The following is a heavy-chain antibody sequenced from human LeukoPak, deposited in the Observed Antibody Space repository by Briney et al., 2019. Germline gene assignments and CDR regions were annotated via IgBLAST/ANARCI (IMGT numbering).Heavy chain of an antibody. V-gene: IGHV1-69*04. CDR3: ARENMEVEPAALTFDY. CDR1: GGTFSSYA. D-gene: IGHD2-2*01. CDR2: SIPILAIA. J-gene: IGHJ4*02. Sequence: SVKVSCKASGGTFSSYAISWVRQAPGQGLEWMGRSIPILAIANYAQKFQGRVTITADKSTSTVYMELSSLRSEDTAVYYCARENMEVEPAALTFDYWGQGTLVTVSS.